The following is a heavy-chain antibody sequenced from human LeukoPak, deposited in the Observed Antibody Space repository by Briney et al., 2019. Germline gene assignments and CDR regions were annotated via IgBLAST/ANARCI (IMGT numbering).Heavy chain of an antibody. Sequence: GGSLRLSCAASGLTFSSFAMRWVRQAPGKGLEWVSSVSGSGGATYYADSVKGRFTISRDNSKNTLFLQMSSLRVGDTAIYYCAKEGTYYDSSGYYTHWGQGTLVAVSS. CDR3: AKEGTYYDSSGYYTH. CDR2: VSGSGGAT. CDR1: GLTFSSFA. V-gene: IGHV3-23*01. D-gene: IGHD3-22*01. J-gene: IGHJ4*02.